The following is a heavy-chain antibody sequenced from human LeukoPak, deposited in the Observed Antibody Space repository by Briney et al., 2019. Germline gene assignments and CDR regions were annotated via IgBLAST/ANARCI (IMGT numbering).Heavy chain of an antibody. V-gene: IGHV3-23*01. CDR3: AKGGGDYENYYYYYMDV. J-gene: IGHJ6*03. Sequence: GGTLRLSCAASGFTFSSYGMSWVRQAPGKGLEWVSAISGSGGSTYNADSVKGRFTISRDNSKSTLYLQMNSLRAEDTAVYYCAKGGGDYENYYYYYMDVWGKGTTVTISS. CDR2: ISGSGGST. D-gene: IGHD4-17*01. CDR1: GFTFSSYG.